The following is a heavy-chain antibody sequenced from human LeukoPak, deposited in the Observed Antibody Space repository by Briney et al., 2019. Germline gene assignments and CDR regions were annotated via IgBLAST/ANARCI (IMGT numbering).Heavy chain of an antibody. CDR3: AREGLYYDVLTGYLRGYYFDY. D-gene: IGHD3-9*01. V-gene: IGHV4-59*12. CDR1: GGSISNYY. J-gene: IGHJ4*02. Sequence: SETLSLTCSVSGGSISNYYWSWIRQPPGKGLEWIGYIYYSGSTNYNPSLKSRVTISVDTSKNQLSLKLSSVTAADTAVYYCAREGLYYDVLTGYLRGYYFDYWGQGTLVTVSS. CDR2: IYYSGST.